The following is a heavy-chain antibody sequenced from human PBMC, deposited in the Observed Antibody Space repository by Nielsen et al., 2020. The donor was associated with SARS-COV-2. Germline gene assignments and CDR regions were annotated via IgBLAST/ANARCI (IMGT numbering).Heavy chain of an antibody. CDR1: GFTFSDYY. Sequence: GESLKISCAGSGFTFSDYYMNWVRQAPGKGLEWVSGITSGSGSRTYYGDSVKGRFTISRDNAKNSLYLQMKSLRAEDTAVYYCAKSGYCNGGICYSTECFQDWGQGTLVTVSS. J-gene: IGHJ1*01. CDR3: AKSGYCNGGICYSTECFQD. V-gene: IGHV3-69-1*01. CDR2: ITSGSGSRT. D-gene: IGHD2-15*01.